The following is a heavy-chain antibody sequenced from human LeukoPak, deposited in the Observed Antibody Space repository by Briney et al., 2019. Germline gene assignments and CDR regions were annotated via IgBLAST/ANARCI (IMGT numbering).Heavy chain of an antibody. CDR3: ARDPLMISHTGPAWVFQH. CDR1: GFTFSSYW. J-gene: IGHJ1*01. D-gene: IGHD3-16*01. Sequence: GGSLRLSCAACGFTFSSYWMSWVRQAPGKGLEWVANIKQDGSEKYYVDSVKGRFTISRDNAKNSLYLQMNSLRAEDTAVYYCARDPLMISHTGPAWVFQHWGQGTLVTVSS. V-gene: IGHV3-7*01. CDR2: IKQDGSEK.